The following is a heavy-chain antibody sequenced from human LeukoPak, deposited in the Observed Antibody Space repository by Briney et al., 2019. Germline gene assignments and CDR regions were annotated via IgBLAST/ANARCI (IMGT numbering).Heavy chain of an antibody. J-gene: IGHJ6*02. CDR1: GFTFSSYS. CDR3: ARGSTHSGYYGLEV. V-gene: IGHV3-48*01. Sequence: PGGSLRLSCAASGFTFSSYSMNWVRQAPGKGLEWVSHISSTSSTIYYADSVKGRFTISRDNAKNSLYLQMNSLRAGDASVYYCARGSTHSGYYGLEVWGQGTSVTVSS. CDR2: ISSTSSTI. D-gene: IGHD6-13*01.